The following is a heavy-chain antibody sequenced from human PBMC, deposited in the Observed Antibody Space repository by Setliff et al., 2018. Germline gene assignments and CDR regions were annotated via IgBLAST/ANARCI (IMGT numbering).Heavy chain of an antibody. CDR1: GVSISANHY. Sequence: LSLTCTVSGVSISANHYWDWIRQPPGKGLEWIGTVYYTGRTYYNPSLKSRVTIAVDAPDNHFSLKLRSVTAADTAVYYCARAPNDLGVDWLFNNYFDYWGHGTLVTVS. J-gene: IGHJ4*01. CDR2: VYYTGRT. V-gene: IGHV4-39*02. CDR3: ARAPNDLGVDWLFNNYFDY. D-gene: IGHD3-9*01.